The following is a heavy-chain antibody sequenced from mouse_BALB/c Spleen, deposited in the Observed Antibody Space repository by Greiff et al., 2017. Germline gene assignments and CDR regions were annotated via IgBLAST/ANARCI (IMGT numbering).Heavy chain of an antibody. J-gene: IGHJ4*01. V-gene: IGHV5-6*01. CDR3: ARHKLYGNYEDYYAMDY. Sequence: EVHLVESGGDLVKPGGSLKLSCAASGFTFSSYGMSWVRQTPDKRLEWVATISSGGSYTYYPDSVKGRFTISRDNAKNTLYLQMSSLKSEDTAMYYCARHKLYGNYEDYYAMDYWGQGTSVTVSS. CDR1: GFTFSSYG. D-gene: IGHD2-10*02. CDR2: ISSGGSYT.